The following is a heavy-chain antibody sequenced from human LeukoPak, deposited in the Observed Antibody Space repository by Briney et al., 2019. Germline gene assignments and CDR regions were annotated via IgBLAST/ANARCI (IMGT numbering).Heavy chain of an antibody. CDR1: GVSISSSSYY. J-gene: IGHJ5*02. CDR2: IYYSGST. D-gene: IGHD3-3*01. V-gene: IGHV4-39*01. Sequence: SETLSLTCTVSGVSISSSSYYWGWIRQPPGKGLEWIGSIYYSGSTYYNPSLKSRVTISVDTSKNQFSLKLSSVTAADTAVYYCARLQRLHTFGVVTNWFDPWGQGTLSPSPQ. CDR3: ARLQRLHTFGVVTNWFDP.